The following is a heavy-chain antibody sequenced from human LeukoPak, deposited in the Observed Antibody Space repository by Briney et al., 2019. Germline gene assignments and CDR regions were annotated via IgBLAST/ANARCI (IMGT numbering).Heavy chain of an antibody. CDR2: ISGSGGSK. CDR1: GFTFSGYD. Sequence: WGSLSLSCAAYGFTFSGYDMKWVRQAPGKGLEWDPAISGSGGSKDYADPVKGRFTISRHNSKNTVYRQMNSLRAEDTAVYYCSQDRAFDYWGQGTLFTVSS. J-gene: IGHJ4*02. V-gene: IGHV3-23*01. CDR3: SQDRAFDY.